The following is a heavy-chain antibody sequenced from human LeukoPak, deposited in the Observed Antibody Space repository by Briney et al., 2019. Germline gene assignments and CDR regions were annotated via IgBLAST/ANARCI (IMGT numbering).Heavy chain of an antibody. CDR1: GYTFTSYD. D-gene: IGHD6-13*01. CDR3: ARGSSSSWYGEYNWFDP. V-gene: IGHV1-8*01. CDR2: MNPNSGNT. J-gene: IGHJ5*02. Sequence: GASVKVSCKASGYTFTSYDINWVRQATGQGLEWMGWMNPNSGNTGYAQKFQGRVTMTRNTSISTAYMELSSLRSEDTAVYYCARGSSSSWYGEYNWFDPWGQGTLVTVSS.